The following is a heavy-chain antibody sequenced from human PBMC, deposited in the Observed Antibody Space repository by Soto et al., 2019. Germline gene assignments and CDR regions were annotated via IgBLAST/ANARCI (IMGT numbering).Heavy chain of an antibody. D-gene: IGHD5-18*01. CDR2: VSFDGNNK. V-gene: IGHV3-30-3*01. J-gene: IGHJ4*02. Sequence: QVQLVESGGGVVQPGRSLRLSCVGTGFSFSRYSMHWVRQAPGKGLEWVAVVSFDGNNKYYANSVKDRFTVSRDNSKNTMYVQMNSLKPEDTAVYYCARDRRFGNGYSLGFDYWGQGTLVTVSS. CDR3: ARDRRFGNGYSLGFDY. CDR1: GFSFSRYS.